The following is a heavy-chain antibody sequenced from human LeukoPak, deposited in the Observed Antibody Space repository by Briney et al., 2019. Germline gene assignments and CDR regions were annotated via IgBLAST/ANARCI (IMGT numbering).Heavy chain of an antibody. J-gene: IGHJ4*02. CDR2: LGGNGDST. Sequence: AGGSLRLSCVASGFTFSALAIHWARQPPGKGLEYVSALGGNGDSTYYADSVKGRFTLSRDNSTNTLYLQMGSLRAEDTAVYYCAREIFESGGSYNSYFDYWGQGTLVTVSS. D-gene: IGHD2-15*01. V-gene: IGHV3-64*02. CDR1: GFTFSALA. CDR3: AREIFESGGSYNSYFDY.